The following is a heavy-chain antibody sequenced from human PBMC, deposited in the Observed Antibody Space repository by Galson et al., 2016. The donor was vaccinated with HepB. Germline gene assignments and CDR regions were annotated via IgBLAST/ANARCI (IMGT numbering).Heavy chain of an antibody. J-gene: IGHJ4*02. CDR2: ISGGGRNT. Sequence: SLRLSCAASGFPFSGYAMSWVRQAPGKGLEWISAISGGGRNTYYADSVKGRFTISRDNSKNTLYLQMNSLRAEDTAVYYCASHDYGDHYFASWGQGTLVTFSS. CDR1: GFPFSGYA. V-gene: IGHV3-23*01. D-gene: IGHD4-17*01. CDR3: ASHDYGDHYFAS.